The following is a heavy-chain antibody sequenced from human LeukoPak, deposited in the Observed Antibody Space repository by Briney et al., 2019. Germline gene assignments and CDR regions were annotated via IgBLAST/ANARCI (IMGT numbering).Heavy chain of an antibody. CDR2: INHSGST. CDR1: GGSFSGYY. J-gene: IGHJ4*02. V-gene: IGHV4-34*01. D-gene: IGHD2-8*01. Sequence: KTSETLSLTCAVYGGSFSGYYWSWIRQPPGKGLEWIGEINHSGSTNYNPSLKSRVTISVDTSKNQFSLKLSSVTAAGTAVYYCARDCTNGVCYTHWGQGTLVTVSS. CDR3: ARDCTNGVCYTH.